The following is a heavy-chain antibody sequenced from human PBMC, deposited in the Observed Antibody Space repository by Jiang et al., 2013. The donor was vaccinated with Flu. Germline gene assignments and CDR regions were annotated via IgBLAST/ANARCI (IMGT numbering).Heavy chain of an antibody. CDR2: TYYRSKWYN. D-gene: IGHD3-22*01. V-gene: IGHV6-1*01. CDR1: GDSVSIKIPA. Sequence: GLVKPSQTLSLTCAISGDSVSIKIPAWNWIRQSPSRGLEWLGRTYYRSKWYNDYAESVKSRIIINPDTSKNQFSLQLNSVTPEDTAVYYCVRGGYDSSGYYYRYFDSWGQGTLVTVSS. CDR3: VRGGYDSSGYYYRYFDS. J-gene: IGHJ4*02.